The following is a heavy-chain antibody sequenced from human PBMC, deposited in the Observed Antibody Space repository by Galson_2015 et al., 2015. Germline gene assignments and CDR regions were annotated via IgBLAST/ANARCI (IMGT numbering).Heavy chain of an antibody. V-gene: IGHV3-9*01. Sequence: SLRLSCAASGYTFDDYAMHWVRQAPGKGLEWVSGVSWNSGSIAYADSVKGRFTISRDNAKNSLYLQMNSLRAEDTALYYCAKVQVGILSGAFDIWGQGTMVTVSA. CDR3: AKVQVGILSGAFDI. D-gene: IGHD2-15*01. J-gene: IGHJ3*02. CDR2: VSWNSGSI. CDR1: GYTFDDYA.